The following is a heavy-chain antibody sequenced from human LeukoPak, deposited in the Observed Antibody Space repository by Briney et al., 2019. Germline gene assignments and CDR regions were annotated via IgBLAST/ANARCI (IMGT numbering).Heavy chain of an antibody. CDR1: GYTVIYFG. J-gene: IGHJ6*02. CDR2: ISVYNGKT. D-gene: IGHD2-8*01. Sequence: ASVKVSGKASGYTVIYFGLSGVRQAPGQGGEGRGWISVYNGKTDYAQKLKGRLTISTETSTSTAYMELSSLRSDDTAVYYCVRGAPMVKMDVWGQGTTLTASS. CDR3: VRGAPMVKMDV. V-gene: IGHV1-18*01.